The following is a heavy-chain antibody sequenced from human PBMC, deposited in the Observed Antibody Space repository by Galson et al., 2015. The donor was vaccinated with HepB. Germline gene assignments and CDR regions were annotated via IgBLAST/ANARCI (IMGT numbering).Heavy chain of an antibody. J-gene: IGHJ4*02. Sequence: SVKVSCKASGYTFTSYGISWVRQAPGQGLEWMGWISAYNGNTNYAQNLQGRVTMTTDTPTSTAYMELRSLRSDDTAVYYCARYFSYDNSDGLDVWGQGTLVSVSS. CDR2: ISAYNGNT. CDR3: ARYFSYDNSDGLDV. V-gene: IGHV1-18*01. CDR1: GYTFTSYG. D-gene: IGHD5-18*01.